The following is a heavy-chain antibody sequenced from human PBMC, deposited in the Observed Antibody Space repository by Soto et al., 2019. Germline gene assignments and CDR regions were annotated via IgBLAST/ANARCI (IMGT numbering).Heavy chain of an antibody. CDR1: GGSISSWY. V-gene: IGHV4-59*08. CDR2: IYYSGST. D-gene: IGHD1-26*01. CDR3: AGDVRSGSYRFDF. Sequence: PSETLSLTCTVSGGSISSWYWSWIRQPPGKGLEWIGYIYYSGSTNYNPSLKSRVTISVDTSKNQFSLKLSSVTAADTAVYYCAGDVRSGSYRFDFWGQGTLVTVSS. J-gene: IGHJ4*02.